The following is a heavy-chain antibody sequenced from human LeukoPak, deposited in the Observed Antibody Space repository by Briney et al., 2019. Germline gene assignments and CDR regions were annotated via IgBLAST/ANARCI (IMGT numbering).Heavy chain of an antibody. CDR3: ARGMVMDDAFDI. J-gene: IGHJ3*02. Sequence: GGSLRLSCAASGFIFSNYWMSWVRQAPGKGLEWAANIKQDGSEKFYVDSVKGRFTISRDNAKNSLYLQMNSLRAEDTAVYFCARGMVMDDAFDIWGQGTMVTVSS. CDR2: IKQDGSEK. CDR1: GFIFSNYW. D-gene: IGHD2-21*01. V-gene: IGHV3-7*01.